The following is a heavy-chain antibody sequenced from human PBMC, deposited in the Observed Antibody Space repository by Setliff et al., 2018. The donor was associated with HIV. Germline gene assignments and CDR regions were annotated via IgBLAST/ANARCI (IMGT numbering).Heavy chain of an antibody. CDR3: VRDFDQDFQH. CDR1: GYYLNIDY. D-gene: IGHD3-9*01. CDR2: ISPLYHTT. Sequence: ASVKVSCKTFGYYLNIDYLHWVRKAPGKGLEWMGIISPLYHTTNYAQKFQGRVTTTRDTSTSTFYMELRGLRSEDSAVYYCVRDFDQDFQHWGQGTVVTVSS. J-gene: IGHJ1*01. V-gene: IGHV1-46*02.